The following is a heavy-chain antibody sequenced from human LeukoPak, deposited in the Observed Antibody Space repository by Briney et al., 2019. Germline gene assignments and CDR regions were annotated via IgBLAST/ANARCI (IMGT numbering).Heavy chain of an antibody. CDR3: ARDPSGDSSGYPFDY. CDR1: GSTFTGYY. Sequence: ASVKVSCKPSGSTFTGYYMQWVRQAPGQGLEWMGWINPDSGGTTYAQKFQGRVTMTRDTSISTAYVELSRLRSDDTAVYYCARDPSGDSSGYPFDYWGQGTLVTVSS. CDR2: INPDSGGT. V-gene: IGHV1-2*02. J-gene: IGHJ4*02. D-gene: IGHD3-22*01.